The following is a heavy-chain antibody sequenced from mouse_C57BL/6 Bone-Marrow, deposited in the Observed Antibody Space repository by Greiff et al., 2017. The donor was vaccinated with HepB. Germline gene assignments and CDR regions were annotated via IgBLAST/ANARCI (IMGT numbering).Heavy chain of an antibody. CDR3: ARLHLLWFPYYAMDY. J-gene: IGHJ4*01. Sequence: EVQLVESGPELVKPGASVKISCKASGYSFTGYYMNWVKQSPEKSLEWIGEINPSTGGTTYNQKFKAKATLTVDKSSSTAYMQLKSLTSEDSAVYYCARLHLLWFPYYAMDYWGQGTSVTVSS. D-gene: IGHD2-2*01. CDR2: INPSTGGT. CDR1: GYSFTGYY. V-gene: IGHV1-42*01.